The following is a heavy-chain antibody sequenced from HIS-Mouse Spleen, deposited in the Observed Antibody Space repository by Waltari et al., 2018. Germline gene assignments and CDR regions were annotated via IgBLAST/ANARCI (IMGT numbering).Heavy chain of an antibody. Sequence: QVQLQQWGAGLLKPSETLSLTCAVYGGSFSGYSWSRIRQPPGKGLGWIGAINHSGSTKYKPSLKSRVTIAVDTSKNQFSLKLSSVTAADTAVYYCAREGSSGYYYSYWYFDLWGRGALVTVSS. CDR3: AREGSSGYYYSYWYFDL. CDR1: GGSFSGYS. CDR2: INHSGST. V-gene: IGHV4-34*01. D-gene: IGHD3-22*01. J-gene: IGHJ2*01.